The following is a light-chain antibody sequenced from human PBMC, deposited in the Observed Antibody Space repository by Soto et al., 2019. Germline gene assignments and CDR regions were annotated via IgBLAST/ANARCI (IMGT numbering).Light chain of an antibody. Sequence: DIQMTQSPSSLSASVGDRVTITCRASQSISSYLNWYQQKPGKAPKLLIYAASSLQSGVPSRFSGSGSGTDFTLTISSLQPEDFANYDCQHSYSTPQTFGQGPKVEIK. CDR1: QSISSY. V-gene: IGKV1-39*01. CDR2: AAS. J-gene: IGKJ1*01. CDR3: QHSYSTPQT.